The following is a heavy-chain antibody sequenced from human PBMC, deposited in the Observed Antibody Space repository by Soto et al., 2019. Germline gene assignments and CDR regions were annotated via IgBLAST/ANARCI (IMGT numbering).Heavy chain of an antibody. CDR3: ASLGSGSYSDY. J-gene: IGHJ4*02. D-gene: IGHD1-26*01. CDR1: GFTFSSYA. Sequence: EVQLLESGGGLVQPGGSLRLSCAASGFTFSSYAMRWVRQAPGKGLEWVSAISGSGGSTYYADSVKGRFTISRDNSKNTLYLQMNSLRAEDAAVSYCASLGSGSYSDYWGQGTLVTVSS. CDR2: ISGSGGST. V-gene: IGHV3-23*01.